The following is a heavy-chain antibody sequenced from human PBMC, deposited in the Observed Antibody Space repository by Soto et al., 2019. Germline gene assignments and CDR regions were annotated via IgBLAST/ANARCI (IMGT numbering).Heavy chain of an antibody. CDR1: GYTFTSYG. CDR3: ARGQDIVVVVDAFDI. Sequence: ASVKVSCKASGYTFTSYGISWVRQAPGQGLEWMGWINANNGNTNYAQKFQGRVTMTRNTSISTAYMELSSLRSEDTAVYYCARGQDIVVVVDAFDIWGQGTMVTVS. CDR2: INANNGNT. V-gene: IGHV1-18*01. J-gene: IGHJ3*02. D-gene: IGHD2-15*01.